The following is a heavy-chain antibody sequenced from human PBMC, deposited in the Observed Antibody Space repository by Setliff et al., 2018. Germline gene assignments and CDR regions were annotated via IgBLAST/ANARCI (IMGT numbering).Heavy chain of an antibody. V-gene: IGHV4-61*09. J-gene: IGHJ5*02. Sequence: PSETLSLTCTVSGGSISSGNYYWSWIRQPAGKGLEWIGHIQTSGTTNYNPSLKSRVTISVDTSKNQFSLKLSSVTAADTAVYYCARAAKYDSSSYYGLWLDPWGQGTLVTVSS. CDR1: GGSISSGNYY. CDR3: ARAAKYDSSSYYGLWLDP. CDR2: IQTSGTT. D-gene: IGHD3-22*01.